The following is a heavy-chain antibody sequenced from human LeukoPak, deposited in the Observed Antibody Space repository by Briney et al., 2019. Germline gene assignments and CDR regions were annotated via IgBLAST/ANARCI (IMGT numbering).Heavy chain of an antibody. J-gene: IGHJ6*03. D-gene: IGHD5-18*01. CDR1: GFTFSGYS. CDR2: ISSSSSTI. CDR3: ARSGGYSYGHYYYYMDV. V-gene: IGHV3-48*01. Sequence: PGGSLRLSCAASGFTFSGYSMNWVRQAPGKGLEWVSYISSSSSTIYYADSVKGRFTISRDNAKNSLYLQMNSLRAEDTAVYYCARSGGYSYGHYYYYMDVWGKGTTVTVSS.